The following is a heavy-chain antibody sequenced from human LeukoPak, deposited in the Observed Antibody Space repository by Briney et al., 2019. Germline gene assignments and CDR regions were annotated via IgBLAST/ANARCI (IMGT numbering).Heavy chain of an antibody. V-gene: IGHV4-4*07. CDR3: ARDLIVPAAISYYYYGMDV. J-gene: IGHJ6*02. CDR2: IYTSGST. Sequence: SETLSLTCTVSGGSISSYYWSWIRQPAGRGLEWIGRIYTSGSTNYNPSLKSRVTMSVDTSKNQFSLKLSSVTAADTAVYYCARDLIVPAAISYYYYGMDVWGQGTTVTVSS. D-gene: IGHD2-2*01. CDR1: GGSISSYY.